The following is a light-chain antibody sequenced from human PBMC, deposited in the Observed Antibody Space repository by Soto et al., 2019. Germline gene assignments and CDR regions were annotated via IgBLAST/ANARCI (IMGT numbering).Light chain of an antibody. J-gene: IGLJ1*01. CDR2: GNS. Sequence: QSVLTQPPSVSGAPGQGVTISCTGGSSNIGAGYDVHWYQQLPGTAPKLLIYGNSNRPSGVPDRFSGSKSGTSASLAITGLQAEDEADYYCQSYDSSLSGNYVFGTGTKVTVL. CDR1: SSNIGAGYD. V-gene: IGLV1-40*01. CDR3: QSYDSSLSGNYV.